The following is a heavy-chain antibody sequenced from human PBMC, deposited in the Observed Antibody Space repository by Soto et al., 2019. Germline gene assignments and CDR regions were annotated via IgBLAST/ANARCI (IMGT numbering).Heavy chain of an antibody. CDR3: ARDWFSGGSLNLTGWFDP. CDR1: VFTFSPYA. Sequence: PWGALLVSCAPSVFTFSPYAMTWVRQAPGKGLEWVAVISYDGSNKYYADSVKGRFTISRDNSKNTLYLQMNRLRAEDTAVYYCARDWFSGGSLNLTGWFDPWGQGTMVTVSS. J-gene: IGHJ5*02. D-gene: IGHD2-15*01. CDR2: ISYDGSNK. V-gene: IGHV3-30-3*01.